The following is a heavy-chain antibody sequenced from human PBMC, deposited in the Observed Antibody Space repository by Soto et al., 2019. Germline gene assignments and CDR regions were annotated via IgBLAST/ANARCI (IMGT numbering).Heavy chain of an antibody. V-gene: IGHV3-23*01. CDR2: ISGSGGST. CDR3: AKDQGWVVITKYDAFDI. J-gene: IGHJ3*02. D-gene: IGHD3-22*01. CDR1: GFTFSSYA. Sequence: SLRLSCAASGFTFSSYAMSWVRQAPGKGLEWVSAISGSGGSTYYADSVKGRFTISRDNSKNTLYLQMNSLRAEDTAVYYCAKDQGWVVITKYDAFDIWGQGTMVTVSS.